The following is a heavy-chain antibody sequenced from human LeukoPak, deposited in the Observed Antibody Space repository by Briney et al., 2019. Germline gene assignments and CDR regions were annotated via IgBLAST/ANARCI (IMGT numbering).Heavy chain of an antibody. V-gene: IGHV4-59*01. Sequence: SETLSLTCTVSGDSISHYYWGWIRQPPGKGLEWIGYIYYRGSTNYNPSLKSRVTISIDTSKNQFSLNLNSVTAADTAVYYCARDDGGYDYWGQGTLVTVSS. CDR2: IYYRGST. CDR3: ARDDGGYDY. J-gene: IGHJ4*02. CDR1: GDSISHYY. D-gene: IGHD2-15*01.